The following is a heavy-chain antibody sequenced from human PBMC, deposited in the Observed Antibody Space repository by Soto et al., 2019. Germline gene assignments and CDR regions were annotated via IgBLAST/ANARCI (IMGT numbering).Heavy chain of an antibody. V-gene: IGHV3-30-3*01. CDR2: ISYDGNDQ. CDR3: ARDLMPGAANWQEYFQY. J-gene: IGHJ1*01. D-gene: IGHD6-13*01. Sequence: QVLLVESGGGVVQPGRSLRLSCAASGSTFSNYAMHWVRQAPGKGLEWVAAISYDGNDQYYADSVKGRFTISRDNSKNTLFLHMNSLRTDDTAVYYCARDLMPGAANWQEYFQYWGQGTLVTVSS. CDR1: GSTFSNYA.